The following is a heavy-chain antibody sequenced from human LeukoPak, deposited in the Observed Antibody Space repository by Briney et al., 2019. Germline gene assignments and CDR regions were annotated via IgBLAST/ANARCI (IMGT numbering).Heavy chain of an antibody. J-gene: IGHJ4*02. CDR1: GGSISSGDYY. V-gene: IGHV4-30-4*01. CDR3: ARIPHYYDSSGLDY. Sequence: SQTLSLTCTVSGGSISSGDYYWSWIRQPPGKGLEWIGYIYYSGSTYYNPSLKSRVTTSVDTSKNQFSLKLSSVTAADTAVYYCARIPHYYDSSGLDYWGQGTLVTVSS. D-gene: IGHD3-22*01. CDR2: IYYSGST.